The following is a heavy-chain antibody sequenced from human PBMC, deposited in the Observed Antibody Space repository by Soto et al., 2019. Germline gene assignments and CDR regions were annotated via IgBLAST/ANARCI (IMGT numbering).Heavy chain of an antibody. J-gene: IGHJ4*02. D-gene: IGHD3-22*01. CDR1: GYTFTSYD. CDR3: ARIFPFYDSSGYYPLGY. Sequence: ASVKVSCKTSGYTFTSYDIIWVRQATGQGLEWMGWMIPDSGNTGYAQKFQGRVTMTRNTSMSTAYMELSSLRSEDTAVYYCARIFPFYDSSGYYPLGYWGQGTLVTVSS. V-gene: IGHV1-8*01. CDR2: MIPDSGNT.